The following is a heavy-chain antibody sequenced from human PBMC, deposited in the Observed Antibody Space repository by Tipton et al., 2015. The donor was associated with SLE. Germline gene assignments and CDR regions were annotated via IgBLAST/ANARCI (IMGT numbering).Heavy chain of an antibody. CDR2: IWYDGSNK. V-gene: IGHV3-33*06. CDR3: AKELIEVPVAIYYYYYGMDV. J-gene: IGHJ6*02. CDR1: GFTFSNYG. D-gene: IGHD2-2*01. Sequence: SLRLSCTASGFTFSNYGMHWVRQAPGKGLEWVAVIWYDGSNKYYVDSVKGRFTISRDNSKNTLYLQMDSLRADDTAVYYCAKELIEVPVAIYYYYYGMDVWGQGTAVTVSS.